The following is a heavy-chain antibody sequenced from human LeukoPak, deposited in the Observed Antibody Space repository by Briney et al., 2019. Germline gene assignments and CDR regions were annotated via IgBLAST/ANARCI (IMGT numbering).Heavy chain of an antibody. J-gene: IGHJ3*02. CDR3: ASSDHIVVVPAAEPGDAFDI. D-gene: IGHD2-2*01. V-gene: IGHV4-34*01. Sequence: KPSETLSLTCAVYGGSFSGYYWSWIRQPPGRGLEWIGEINHSGSTNYNPSLKSRVTISVDTSKNQFSLKLSSVTAADTAVYYCASSDHIVVVPAAEPGDAFDIWGQGTMVTVSS. CDR2: INHSGST. CDR1: GGSFSGYY.